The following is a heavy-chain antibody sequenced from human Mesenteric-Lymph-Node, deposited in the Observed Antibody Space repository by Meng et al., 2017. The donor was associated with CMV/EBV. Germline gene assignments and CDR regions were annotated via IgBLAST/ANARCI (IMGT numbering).Heavy chain of an antibody. J-gene: IGHJ3*02. D-gene: IGHD5-18*01. CDR2: IYYSGAT. CDR3: ARDWLPTTGDAFDI. V-gene: IGHV4-61*08. Sequence: SETLSLTCTASGGSVSSGDYYWTWIRQPPGKGPEWIGYIYYSGATSYNPSLKSRVTISADTSKNQFSLNLSSVTAADTAVYYCARDWLPTTGDAFDIWGQGTMVTVSS. CDR1: GGSVSSGDYY.